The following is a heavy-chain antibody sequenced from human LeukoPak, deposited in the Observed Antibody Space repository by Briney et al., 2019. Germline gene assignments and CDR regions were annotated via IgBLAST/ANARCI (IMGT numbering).Heavy chain of an antibody. V-gene: IGHV4-34*01. CDR2: INHSGST. J-gene: IGHJ4*02. CDR3: ARLGDYYGSGSPHFYFDY. Sequence: MPSETLSLTCAVYGGSFSGYYWSWIRQPPGKGLEWIGEINHSGSTNYSPSLKSRVTISVDTSKNQFSLKLSSVTAADTAVYYCARLGDYYGSGSPHFYFDYWGQGTLVTVSS. CDR1: GGSFSGYY. D-gene: IGHD3-10*01.